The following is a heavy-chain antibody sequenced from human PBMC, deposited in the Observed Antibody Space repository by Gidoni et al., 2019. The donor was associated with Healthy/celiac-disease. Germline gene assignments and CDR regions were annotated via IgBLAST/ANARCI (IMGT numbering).Heavy chain of an antibody. CDR3: AGGNYECRGGDY. Sequence: QVQLVQSGAEVKKPGASVKVSCKASGYTFTSYYMHWGRQAPGQGLEWMGIINPRGCRTRYEQRFQGKVTMTRDTSTSTVYMGVGSLGSEDTAVYDCAGGNYECRGGDYWGQGTLVTVSS. CDR2: INPRGCRT. J-gene: IGHJ4*02. CDR1: GYTFTSYY. V-gene: IGHV1-46*01. D-gene: IGHD3-16*01.